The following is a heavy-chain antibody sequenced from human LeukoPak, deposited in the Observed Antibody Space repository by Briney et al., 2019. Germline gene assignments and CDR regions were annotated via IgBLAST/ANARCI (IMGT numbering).Heavy chain of an antibody. Sequence: PGGSLRLSCTTSGFSFSNYWLTWVRQAPGKGLEWMANMNQDGSEKYYVDSVKGRFTISRDNAKNSLYLQMNSLRAEDTAVYYCARDRSRAEDYWGQGTLVTVSS. D-gene: IGHD1-26*01. CDR3: ARDRSRAEDY. V-gene: IGHV3-7*04. J-gene: IGHJ4*02. CDR1: GFSFSNYW. CDR2: MNQDGSEK.